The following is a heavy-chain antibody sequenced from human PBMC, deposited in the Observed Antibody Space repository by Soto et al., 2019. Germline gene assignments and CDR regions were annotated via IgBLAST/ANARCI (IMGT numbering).Heavy chain of an antibody. CDR3: ARLVSLLQPLDS. J-gene: IGHJ5*01. CDR1: GYTFTNYW. Sequence: PGEALKISWQTSGYTFTNYWIGWVRQMPGGGLEWLGLIFPRDFDVRYSTSFEGQVTISAHRSTATAFLQWRPLEASDGALSFCARLVSLLQPLDSWGQGTPVTVSS. V-gene: IGHV5-51*01. D-gene: IGHD4-4*01. CDR2: IFPRDFDV.